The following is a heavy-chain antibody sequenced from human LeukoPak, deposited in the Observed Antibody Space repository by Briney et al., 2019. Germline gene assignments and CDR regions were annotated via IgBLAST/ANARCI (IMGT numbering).Heavy chain of an antibody. CDR2: ISPYNGDT. J-gene: IGHJ4*02. CDR1: GCTFVNYV. CDR3: AIGYVSGGYHHRVFYS. Sequence: ASVKVSCKTSGCTFVNYVLSWVRQAPGQGLEWVGWISPYNGDTDYAQKFQGRVTLTTDKSTTTGNMELTSLRSDDTAVYYCAIGYVSGGYHHRVFYSWGQGTLVTVSS. D-gene: IGHD3-22*01. V-gene: IGHV1-18*01.